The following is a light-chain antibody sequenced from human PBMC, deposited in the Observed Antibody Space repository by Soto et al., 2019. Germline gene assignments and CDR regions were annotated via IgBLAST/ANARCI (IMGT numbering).Light chain of an antibody. CDR2: EAS. CDR1: QDINSY. CDR3: QQTRSYPST. V-gene: IGKV1-9*01. Sequence: IQLTQSPSSLSASIGDRVTITCRASQDINSYLAWYQQKPGKAPNLLIYEASILQRGVPSRFSGSNSGTDFTLTISSLQAEDFATYYCQQTRSYPSTFGGGT. J-gene: IGKJ4*01.